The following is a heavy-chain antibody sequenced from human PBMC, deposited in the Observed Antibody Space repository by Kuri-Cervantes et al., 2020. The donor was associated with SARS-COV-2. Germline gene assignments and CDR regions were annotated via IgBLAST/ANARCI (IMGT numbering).Heavy chain of an antibody. CDR2: IYYSGGT. CDR3: ARVAYSYDSSGLVTSYYFDY. J-gene: IGHJ4*02. V-gene: IGHV4-39*01. CDR1: GGSISSSSYY. D-gene: IGHD3-22*01. Sequence: SETLSLTCTVSGGSISSSSYYWGWIRQPPGKGLEWIGSIYYSGGTHYNPSLKSRVTTSVDTSNNQFSLKLTSLTAADTAVYYCARVAYSYDSSGLVTSYYFDYWGQGILVTVSS.